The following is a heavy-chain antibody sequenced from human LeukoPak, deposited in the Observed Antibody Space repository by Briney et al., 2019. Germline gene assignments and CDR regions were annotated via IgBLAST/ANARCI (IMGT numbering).Heavy chain of an antibody. Sequence: SETLSLTCTVSGGSISSYYRSWIRQPAGKGLEWIGRICASGSANYNPSLKSRVTMSVDTSKQFSLSLSSVTAADTAVYYCARHNYDDYVFDIWGQGTKVTVSS. D-gene: IGHD4-17*01. V-gene: IGHV4-4*07. CDR1: GGSISSYY. CDR2: ICASGSA. J-gene: IGHJ3*02. CDR3: ARHNYDDYVFDI.